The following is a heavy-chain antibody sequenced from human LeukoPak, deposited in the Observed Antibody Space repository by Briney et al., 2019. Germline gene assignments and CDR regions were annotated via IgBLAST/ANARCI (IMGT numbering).Heavy chain of an antibody. CDR2: IYSGGST. Sequence: GGSLRLSCAASGFTVSSNYMSWVRQAPGKGLEWVSVIYSGGSTYYADSVKGRFTISRDNSKNTLYLQMNSLRAEDTAVYYCARHVYGVHPTSFYWGQGTLVTVCS. CDR3: ARHVYGVHPTSFY. J-gene: IGHJ4*02. V-gene: IGHV3-53*01. D-gene: IGHD4-17*01. CDR1: GFTVSSNY.